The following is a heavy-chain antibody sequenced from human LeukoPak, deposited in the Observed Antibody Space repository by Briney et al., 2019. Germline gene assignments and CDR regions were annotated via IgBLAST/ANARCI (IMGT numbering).Heavy chain of an antibody. CDR2: IDRSGST. D-gene: IGHD3-10*01. CDR3: ARRHYYGSGTKTKWFDP. Sequence: SETLSLTSHMPGYSISSGYYWGWIRQPPGKGLEWIGSIDRSGSTYYNPSLKSRGTISVETSKNPFSLKLSSVTAADTAVYYCARRHYYGSGTKTKWFDPWGQATLVTV. J-gene: IGHJ5*02. CDR1: GYSISSGYY. V-gene: IGHV4-38-2*01.